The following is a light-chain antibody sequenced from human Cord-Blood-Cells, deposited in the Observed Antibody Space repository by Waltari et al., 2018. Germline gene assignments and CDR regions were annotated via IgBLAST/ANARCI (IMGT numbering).Light chain of an antibody. CDR1: QSVSSSY. Sequence: IVLPQSPGTLSLSPGARATLSCRASQSVSSSYLAWYQQKPGQAPRLLSYGASSRATGIPDRFSGSGSGTDFTLTISRLEPEDFAVYYCQQYGSSPLTFGPGTKVDIK. V-gene: IGKV3-20*01. CDR2: GAS. CDR3: QQYGSSPLT. J-gene: IGKJ3*01.